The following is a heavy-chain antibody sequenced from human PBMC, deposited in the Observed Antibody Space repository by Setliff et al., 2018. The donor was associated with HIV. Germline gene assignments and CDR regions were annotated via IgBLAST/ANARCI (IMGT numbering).Heavy chain of an antibody. J-gene: IGHJ4*02. CDR1: GGSFSGYY. D-gene: IGHD1-26*01. CDR3: AGVPGTTSIDY. V-gene: IGHV4-34*01. Sequence: SETLSLTCAVYGGSFSGYYWSWIRQPPGKGLEWIGEINHSGSTNYNMSLWGRVTISLDASRNQFSLELISVTAADTAVYYCAGVPGTTSIDYWAQGTLVTVPQ. CDR2: INHSGST.